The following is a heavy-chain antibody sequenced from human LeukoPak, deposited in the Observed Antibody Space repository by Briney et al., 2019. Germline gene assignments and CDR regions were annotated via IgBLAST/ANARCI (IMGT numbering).Heavy chain of an antibody. V-gene: IGHV4-4*02. CDR2: IYHSGST. Sequence: SETLSLNCAVSGGSNSSSHWWRWVRQPPGKGLEWIGEIYHSGSTNYNPSLKSRVTISVDKSKNQFSLKLSSVTAADTAVYYCAGSSVAGNDYWGQGTLVTVSS. J-gene: IGHJ4*02. CDR1: GGSNSSSHW. CDR3: AGSSVAGNDY. D-gene: IGHD6-19*01.